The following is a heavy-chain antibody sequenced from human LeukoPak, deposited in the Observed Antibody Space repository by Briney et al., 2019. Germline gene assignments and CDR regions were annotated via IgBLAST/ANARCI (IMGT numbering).Heavy chain of an antibody. Sequence: SVKVSCKASGGTFISYAISWVRQAPGQGLEWMGGIIPIFGIANYAQKFQGRVTITADKSTSTAYMELSSLRSEDTAVYYCARDWPYLPTYGSGSYFIYWGQGTLVTVSS. CDR1: GGTFISYA. CDR2: IIPIFGIA. V-gene: IGHV1-69*10. J-gene: IGHJ4*02. D-gene: IGHD3-10*01. CDR3: ARDWPYLPTYGSGSYFIY.